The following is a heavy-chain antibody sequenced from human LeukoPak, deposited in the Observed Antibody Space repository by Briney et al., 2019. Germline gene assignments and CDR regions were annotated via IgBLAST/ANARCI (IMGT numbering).Heavy chain of an antibody. CDR1: GRSISSSSYY. V-gene: IGHV4-39*01. Sequence: SETLSLTCTLSGRSISSSSYYWGWIRQPPGKGLEWIGSIYYSGSTYYNPSLKSRVTISVDTSKDQFSLKVSSVTAADTPVYYCARRKTAAYACFDPWGQGTLVTVSS. CDR2: IYYSGST. D-gene: IGHD6-13*01. CDR3: ARRKTAAYACFDP. J-gene: IGHJ5*02.